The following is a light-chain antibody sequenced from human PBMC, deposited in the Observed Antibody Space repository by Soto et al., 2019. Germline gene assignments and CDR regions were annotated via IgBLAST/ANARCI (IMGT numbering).Light chain of an antibody. CDR3: HQYGNPPQT. J-gene: IGKJ1*01. CDR1: QTVLSSY. CDR2: GAS. Sequence: EIVLTQSPGTLSLSPGEPVTLSCRASQTVLSSYVAWYQQKPGQAPRLLIYGASIRATGIPDRFSGGGSGTDFTLTITRLEPEDFGIYFCHQYGNPPQTFGQGTKVEIK. V-gene: IGKV3-20*01.